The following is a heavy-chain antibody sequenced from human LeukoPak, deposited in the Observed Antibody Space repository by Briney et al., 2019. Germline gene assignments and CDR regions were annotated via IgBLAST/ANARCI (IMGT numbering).Heavy chain of an antibody. V-gene: IGHV4-34*01. CDR1: GGSFSGYY. CDR3: ARGRVDEYSGYDSGKGLDY. CDR2: INHSGST. D-gene: IGHD5-12*01. Sequence: PSETLSLTCAVYGGSFSGYYWSWIRQPPGKGLEWIGEINHSGSTNYNPSLKSRVTISVDKSKNQFSLKLSSVTAADTAVYYCARGRVDEYSGYDSGKGLDYWGQGTLVTVSS. J-gene: IGHJ4*02.